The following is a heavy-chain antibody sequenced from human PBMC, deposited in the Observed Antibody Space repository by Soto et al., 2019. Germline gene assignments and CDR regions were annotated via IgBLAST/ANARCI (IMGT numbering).Heavy chain of an antibody. CDR2: IYYSGST. V-gene: IGHV4-61*01. J-gene: IGHJ4*02. CDR1: GGFVSSGSYY. CDR3: ATLNKWSHGH. D-gene: IGHD1-26*01. Sequence: WETLSLTCSVSGGFVSSGSYYWSWIRQPPGKGLEWIGYIYYSGSTNYNPSLKSRVTISLDTSKNQFSLKLYSVTAADTAVYYCATLNKWSHGHWGQGTLVTVSS.